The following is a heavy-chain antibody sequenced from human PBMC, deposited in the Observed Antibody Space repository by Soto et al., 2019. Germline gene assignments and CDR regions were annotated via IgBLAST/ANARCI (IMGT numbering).Heavy chain of an antibody. CDR2: IKSKTDGGTT. D-gene: IGHD3-22*01. CDR3: TTSLTYYYDSSGYYRRITFDY. Sequence: SLRLSCAASGFTFSNAWMSWVRQAPGKGLEWVGRIKSKTDGGTTDYAAPVKGRFTISRDDSKNTLYLQMNSLKTEDTAVYYCTTSLTYYYDSSGYYRRITFDYWGQGTLVTVSS. CDR1: GFTFSNAW. J-gene: IGHJ4*02. V-gene: IGHV3-15*01.